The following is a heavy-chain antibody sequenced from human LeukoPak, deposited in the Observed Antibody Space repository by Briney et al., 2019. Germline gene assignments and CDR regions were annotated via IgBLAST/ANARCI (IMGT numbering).Heavy chain of an antibody. CDR1: GYTFTGYY. CDR3: AREFLFRDGYNHGFDY. D-gene: IGHD5-24*01. CDR2: INPNSGGT. V-gene: IGHV1-2*02. J-gene: IGHJ4*02. Sequence: GASVKVSCKASGYTFTGYYMHWVRQAPGQGLEWMGWINPNSGGTNYAQKFQGRVTMTRDTSISTAYMELSRLRSDDTAVYYCAREFLFRDGYNHGFDYWGQGALVTVSS.